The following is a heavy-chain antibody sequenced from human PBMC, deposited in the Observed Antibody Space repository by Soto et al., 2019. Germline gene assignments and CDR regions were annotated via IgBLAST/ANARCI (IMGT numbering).Heavy chain of an antibody. V-gene: IGHV3-23*01. CDR3: ANGSISGSAYYYFGIDV. CDR2: ISGSVVST. Sequence: GGSLRLSCAASGFTFRSYAMSWVRQAPGKGLEWVSAISGSVVSTYYADSVKGRFTISRDNSKKTLYLQMNSLRAEDTAVYYCANGSISGSAYYYFGIDVLGQGTTVTVS. CDR1: GFTFRSYA. D-gene: IGHD3-10*01. J-gene: IGHJ6*02.